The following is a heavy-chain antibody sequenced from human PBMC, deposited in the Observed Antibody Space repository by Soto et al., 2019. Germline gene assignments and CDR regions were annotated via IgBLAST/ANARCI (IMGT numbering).Heavy chain of an antibody. J-gene: IGHJ5*02. D-gene: IGHD2-15*01. CDR2: TYYRSKWYN. V-gene: IGHV6-1*01. Sequence: DGAASYNTAWNLIRQSPSRGLEWLGRTYYRSKWYNDYAVSVKSRITINPDTSKNQFSLQLNSVTPEDTAVYYCARMVAATPSLTPSNWIGPWAPVTLFTVS. CDR1: DGAASYNTA. CDR3: ARMVAATPSLTPSNWIGP.